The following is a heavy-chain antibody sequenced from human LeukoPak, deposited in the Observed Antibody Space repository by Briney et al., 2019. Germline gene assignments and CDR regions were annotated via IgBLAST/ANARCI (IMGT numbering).Heavy chain of an antibody. CDR3: ARDTGAAATLHWFDP. Sequence: ASGKVSCKASGGTFSSYAISWVRQAPGQGVEWMGRIIPILGIANHAQKFQGRVTITADKSTSTAYMELSRLRSEDTAVYYCARDTGAAATLHWFDPWGQGTLVTVSS. CDR2: IIPILGIA. CDR1: GGTFSSYA. D-gene: IGHD6-13*01. J-gene: IGHJ5*02. V-gene: IGHV1-69*04.